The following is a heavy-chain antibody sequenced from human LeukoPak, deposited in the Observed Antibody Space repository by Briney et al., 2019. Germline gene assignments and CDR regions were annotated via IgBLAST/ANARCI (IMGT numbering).Heavy chain of an antibody. CDR1: GFTFSSYA. V-gene: IGHV3-30-3*01. J-gene: IGHJ1*01. CDR2: ISYDGSNK. Sequence: GGSLRLPCAASGFTFSSYAMHWVRQAPGKGLEWVAVISYDGSNKYYADSVKGRFTISRDNAKNSLYLQMNSLRAEDTAVYYCARDRNYGSGSEYFQHWGQGTLVTVSS. CDR3: ARDRNYGSGSEYFQH. D-gene: IGHD3-10*01.